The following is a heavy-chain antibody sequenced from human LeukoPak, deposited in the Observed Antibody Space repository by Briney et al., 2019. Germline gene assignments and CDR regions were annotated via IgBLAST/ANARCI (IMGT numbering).Heavy chain of an antibody. CDR2: IYSGGTT. V-gene: IGHV3-66*01. Sequence: GGSLRLSCAASGFTVSNNYVSWVRQAPGKGLEWVSVIYSGGTTYYADSVKGRFTISRDNAKNSLHLQMNSLRAEDTAVYYCARDPFRDYDSSGYFDFWGQGTPVTVSS. J-gene: IGHJ4*02. CDR3: ARDPFRDYDSSGYFDF. D-gene: IGHD3-22*01. CDR1: GFTVSNNY.